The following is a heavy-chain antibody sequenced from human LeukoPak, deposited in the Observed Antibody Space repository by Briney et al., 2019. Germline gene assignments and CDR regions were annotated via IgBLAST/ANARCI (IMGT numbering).Heavy chain of an antibody. CDR3: FGGASSST. Sequence: PGGSLSLSCATSGFTFSSSWMFWARQAPGKGLQWVATINPDGSEKYYVDSVRGRFSISRDNAKNLLYLQMTSLRAEDTAVYYCFGGASSSTWGQGTLVTVSS. CDR1: GFTFSSSW. CDR2: INPDGSEK. D-gene: IGHD4/OR15-4a*01. V-gene: IGHV3-7*05. J-gene: IGHJ5*02.